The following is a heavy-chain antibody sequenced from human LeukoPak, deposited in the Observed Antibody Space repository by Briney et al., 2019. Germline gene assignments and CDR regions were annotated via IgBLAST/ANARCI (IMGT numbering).Heavy chain of an antibody. CDR1: GYTFTGYY. J-gene: IGHJ5*02. Sequence: ASVKVSCKASGYTFTGYYMHWVRQAPGQGLEWMGWINPNSGGTNYAQKFQGRVTMTRDTSISTAYMELSRLRSDDTAVCYCARDRYPYCSSTSCYDPDNWFDPWGQGTLVTVSS. CDR3: ARDRYPYCSSTSCYDPDNWFDP. V-gene: IGHV1-2*02. CDR2: INPNSGGT. D-gene: IGHD2-2*01.